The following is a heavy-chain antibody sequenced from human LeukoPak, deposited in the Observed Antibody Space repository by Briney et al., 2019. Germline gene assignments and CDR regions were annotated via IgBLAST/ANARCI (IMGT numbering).Heavy chain of an antibody. CDR1: GGSISSGVYY. CDR3: ARGTMVRGALFDY. V-gene: IGHV4-30-4*01. D-gene: IGHD3-10*01. J-gene: IGHJ4*02. CDR2: IYYSGST. Sequence: SETLSLTCTVSGGSISSGVYYWSWIRQPPGKGLEWIGYIYYSGSTYYNPSLKSRVTISVDTSKNQFSLKLSSVTAADTAVYYCARGTMVRGALFDYWGQGTLVTVSS.